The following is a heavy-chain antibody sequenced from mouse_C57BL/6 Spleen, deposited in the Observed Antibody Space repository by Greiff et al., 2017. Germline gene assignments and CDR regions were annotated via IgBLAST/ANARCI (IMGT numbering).Heavy chain of an antibody. CDR2: IRSKSNNYAT. Sequence: EVQLVESGGGLVQPKGSLKLSCAASGFSFNTYAMNWVRQAPGKGLEWVARIRSKSNNYATYYADSVKDRFTISRDDSESMLYLQMNNLKTEDTAMYYCVRQDDYDGFDYWGQGTTLTVSS. D-gene: IGHD2-4*01. CDR3: VRQDDYDGFDY. J-gene: IGHJ2*01. V-gene: IGHV10-1*01. CDR1: GFSFNTYA.